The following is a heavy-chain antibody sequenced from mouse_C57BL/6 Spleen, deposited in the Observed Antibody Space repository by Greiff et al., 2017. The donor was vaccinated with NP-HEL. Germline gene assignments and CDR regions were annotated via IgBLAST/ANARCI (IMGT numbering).Heavy chain of an antibody. J-gene: IGHJ4*01. CDR1: GYAFSSSW. CDR3: ASLQDYYAMDY. CDR2: IYPGDGDT. Sequence: QVQLQQSGPELVKPGASVKISCKASGYAFSSSWMNWVKQRPGKGLEWIGRIYPGDGDTNYNGKFKGKATLTADKSSSTAYMQLSSLTSEDSAVYFCASLQDYYAMDYWGQGTSVTVSS. V-gene: IGHV1-82*01. D-gene: IGHD6-1*01.